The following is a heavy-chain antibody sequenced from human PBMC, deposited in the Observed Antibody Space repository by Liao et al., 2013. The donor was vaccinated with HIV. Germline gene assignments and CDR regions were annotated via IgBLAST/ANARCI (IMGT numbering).Heavy chain of an antibody. J-gene: IGHJ2*01. D-gene: IGHD3-9*01. V-gene: IGHV4-61*02. CDR3: ARDRRYYDILTAYYPRYFDL. CDR2: IYTSGST. Sequence: QVQLQESGPGLVKPSQTLSLTCTVSGGSISSGSYHWSWIRQPAGKGLEWIGRIYTSGSTNYNPSLKSRVTISVDTSKNQFSLKLSSVTAADTAVYYCARDRRYYDILTAYYPRYFDLWGRGTLVTVSS. CDR1: GGSISSGSYH.